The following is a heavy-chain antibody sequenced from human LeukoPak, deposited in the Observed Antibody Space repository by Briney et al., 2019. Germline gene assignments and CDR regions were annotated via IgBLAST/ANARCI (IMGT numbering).Heavy chain of an antibody. D-gene: IGHD5-12*01. CDR2: INQDESAK. Sequence: PGGSLRLSCAASGFTFSRYWMSWVRQAPGKGLEWVASINQDESAKFYVDSVKGRFTISRDNAKNSLFLQMNSLRAEDTAVYYCARGGYSGYDPFDYWGQGTLVTVSS. CDR3: ARGGYSGYDPFDY. V-gene: IGHV3-7*01. J-gene: IGHJ4*02. CDR1: GFTFSRYW.